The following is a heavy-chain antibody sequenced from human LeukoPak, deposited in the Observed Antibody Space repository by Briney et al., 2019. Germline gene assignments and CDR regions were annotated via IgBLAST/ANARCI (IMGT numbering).Heavy chain of an antibody. CDR2: ISGSGGST. D-gene: IGHD3-22*01. Sequence: GGSLRLSCAVSRFAFSNYGMSWVRQAPGKGLEWVSAISGSGGSTYYADSVRGRFTISRDNSKNTLYLQMNSLRAEDTALYYCAKSSYYDTSGSYREYYFDYWGQGALVTVSS. CDR1: RFAFSNYG. J-gene: IGHJ4*02. V-gene: IGHV3-23*01. CDR3: AKSSYYDTSGSYREYYFDY.